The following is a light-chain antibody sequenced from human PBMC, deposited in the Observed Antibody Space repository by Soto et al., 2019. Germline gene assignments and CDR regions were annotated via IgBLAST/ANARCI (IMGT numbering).Light chain of an antibody. Sequence: EIVMTQSPATLSVSPGERATLSCRASQSVSSNLAWYQQKPGQAPRLLIYGASTRATGIPARFSGSGSGTEFTLTISSLPSEDFPVYYCQQYNNWPPTLGQGTNVDIK. CDR3: QQYNNWPPT. V-gene: IGKV3-15*01. J-gene: IGKJ1*01. CDR1: QSVSSN. CDR2: GAS.